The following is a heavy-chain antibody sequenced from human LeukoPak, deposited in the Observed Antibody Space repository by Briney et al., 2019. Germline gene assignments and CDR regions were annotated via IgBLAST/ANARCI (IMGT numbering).Heavy chain of an antibody. CDR3: VRGGGYCRGGSCYKFDY. Sequence: PSETLSLTCTVSGGSISSYYWSWIRLPPGKGQEWVGSTNNSGSTNYYPSLKSRVTISVDTSKNQFSLKMSSVTAADTAVYYCVRGGGYCRGGSCYKFDYWGQGTLVTVSS. D-gene: IGHD2-15*01. CDR2: TNNSGST. J-gene: IGHJ4*02. V-gene: IGHV4-59*08. CDR1: GGSISSYY.